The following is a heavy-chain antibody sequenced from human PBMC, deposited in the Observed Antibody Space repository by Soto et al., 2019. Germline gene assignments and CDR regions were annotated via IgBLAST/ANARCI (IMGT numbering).Heavy chain of an antibody. D-gene: IGHD3-9*01. CDR3: ARVYYDILTGPDVPNWFDP. CDR1: GYTFTSYA. J-gene: IGHJ5*02. V-gene: IGHV1-3*01. Sequence: ASVKVSCKASGYTFTSYAMHWVRQAPGQRLEWMGWINAGNGNTKYSQKFQGRVTITRDTSASTAYMELSSLRSEDTAVYYCARVYYDILTGPDVPNWFDPWGQGTLVTVSS. CDR2: INAGNGNT.